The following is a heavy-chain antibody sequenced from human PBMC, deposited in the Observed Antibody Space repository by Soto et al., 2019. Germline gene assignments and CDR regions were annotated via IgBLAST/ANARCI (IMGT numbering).Heavy chain of an antibody. CDR2: ISSSCSTI. V-gene: IGHV3-48*03. J-gene: IGHJ6*02. D-gene: IGHD3-16*01. CDR3: ARAGSSGGGVDYCYGMDV. Sequence: GGSLRLSCAASGFTFSSYEMNWVRQAPGKGLEWVSYISSSCSTIYYADSVKGRFTISRDNAKNSLYLQMNSLRAEDTAVYYCARAGSSGGGVDYCYGMDVWGQGTTVTVSS. CDR1: GFTFSSYE.